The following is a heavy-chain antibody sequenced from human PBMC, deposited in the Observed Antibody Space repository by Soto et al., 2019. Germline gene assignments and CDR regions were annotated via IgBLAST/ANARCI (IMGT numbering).Heavy chain of an antibody. CDR3: APSQKGYSWNYFDQ. J-gene: IGHJ4*02. V-gene: IGHV4-39*01. D-gene: IGHD5-12*01. CDR1: GGSISGSYYY. Sequence: SETLSLTCAVSGGSISGSYYYWGWLRQSPGKGPEWIGSVFYTGFTSYNPSLESRFSVAVDTSKNQFPLKVSGVSVADTAVYYCAPSQKGYSWNYFDQWGQGALVTVST. CDR2: VFYTGFT.